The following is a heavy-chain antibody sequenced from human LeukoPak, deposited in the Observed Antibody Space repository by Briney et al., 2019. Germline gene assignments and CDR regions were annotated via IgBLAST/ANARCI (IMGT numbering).Heavy chain of an antibody. D-gene: IGHD6-19*01. V-gene: IGHV3-21*01. CDR3: ARDRRSGGFTSNNY. J-gene: IGHJ4*02. CDR2: ISSSSSYI. CDR1: GFTFSSYS. Sequence: GGSLRLSCAASGFTFSSYSMNWVRQAPGKGLEWVSSISSSSSYIYYADSVKGRFTISRDNAKNSLYLQMNSLRAEDTAVCYCARDRRSGGFTSNNYWGQGTLVTVSS.